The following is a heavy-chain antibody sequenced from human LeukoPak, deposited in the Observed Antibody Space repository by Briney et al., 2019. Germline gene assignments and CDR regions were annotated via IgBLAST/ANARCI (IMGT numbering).Heavy chain of an antibody. CDR2: VNRDGSST. CDR3: AREGAGGYDY. CDR1: GFTFSSYW. Sequence: GGSLRLSCAASGFTFSSYWMHWVRQAPGKGLVWVSRVNRDGSSTDYADSVKGRFTISRDNAKSTLFLQMNSLRAEDTAVYYRAREGAGGYDYWGQGTLVTVSS. V-gene: IGHV3-74*01. J-gene: IGHJ4*02. D-gene: IGHD3-16*01.